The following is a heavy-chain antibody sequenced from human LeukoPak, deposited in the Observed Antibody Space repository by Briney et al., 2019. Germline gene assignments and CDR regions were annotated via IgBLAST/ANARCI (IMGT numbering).Heavy chain of an antibody. CDR1: GFTFSSYW. J-gene: IGHJ4*02. CDR2: ISTGGTTT. Sequence: SGGSLRLSCAASGFTFSSYWMHWVRQAPGKGLVWVSHISTGGTTTTYAESVKGRFTISRDNAKNTVSLQMNSLRVEDTAVYYCARGYSGNYRVDYWGQGTVVTVSS. D-gene: IGHD1-26*01. CDR3: ARGYSGNYRVDY. V-gene: IGHV3-74*01.